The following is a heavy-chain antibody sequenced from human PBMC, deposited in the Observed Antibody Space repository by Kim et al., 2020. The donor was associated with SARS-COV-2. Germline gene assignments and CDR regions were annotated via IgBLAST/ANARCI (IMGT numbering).Heavy chain of an antibody. CDR2: SGGST. J-gene: IGHJ4*02. CDR3: ARAKGDY. V-gene: IGHV3-53*04. Sequence: SGGSTYYADSAKGRFTISRHNSKNTLYLQMNSLRAEDTAVYYCARAKGDYWGQGTLVTVSS.